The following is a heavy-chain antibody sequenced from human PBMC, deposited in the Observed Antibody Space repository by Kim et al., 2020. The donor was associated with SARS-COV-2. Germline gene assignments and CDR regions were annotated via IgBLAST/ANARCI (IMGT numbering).Heavy chain of an antibody. CDR2: YN. V-gene: IGHV6-1*01. Sequence: YNDYAVSVKSRITINPDTSKNQFSLQLNSVTPEDMAVYYCARAMTRFSDYWGQGTLVTVSS. D-gene: IGHD2-21*02. CDR3: ARAMTRFSDY. J-gene: IGHJ4*02.